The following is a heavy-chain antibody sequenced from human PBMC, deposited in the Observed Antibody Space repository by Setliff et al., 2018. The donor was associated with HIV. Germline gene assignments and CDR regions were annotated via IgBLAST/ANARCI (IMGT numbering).Heavy chain of an antibody. V-gene: IGHV3-23*01. CDR1: GFTFSNYA. CDR3: AKQMKSMGPYDGFDI. CDR2: ISASGGGT. J-gene: IGHJ3*02. D-gene: IGHD3-10*01. Sequence: GGSLRLSCAASGFTFSNYAMSWVRQAPGKGLEWVSVISASGGGTYYGDSVKGRFTISRDNSKNTLYLQMNSLRAEDTAVYYCAKQMKSMGPYDGFDIWGQGTMVTVSS.